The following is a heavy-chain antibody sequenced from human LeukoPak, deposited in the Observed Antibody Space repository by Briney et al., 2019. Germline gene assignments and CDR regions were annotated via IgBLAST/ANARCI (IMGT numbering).Heavy chain of an antibody. J-gene: IGHJ4*02. V-gene: IGHV1-46*01. CDR2: INPSGGST. D-gene: IGHD4-11*01. Sequence: XWVRXAPGXGLEWMGIINPSGGSTSYAQKFQGRVTMTRDTSTSTVYMELSSLRSEDTAVYYCARDAVTTLDYWGQGTLVTVSS. CDR3: ARDAVTTLDY.